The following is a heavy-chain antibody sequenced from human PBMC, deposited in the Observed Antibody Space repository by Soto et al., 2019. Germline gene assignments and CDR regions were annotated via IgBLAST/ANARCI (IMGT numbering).Heavy chain of an antibody. D-gene: IGHD3-3*02. V-gene: IGHV1-69*12. J-gene: IGHJ6*02. Sequence: QVQLVQSGAEVKKPGSSGTVSCKASGGTFGNSAISWVRQAPGQGLEWMGGISPIFPTPDYAQKFQGRVTITADEATSTAYMELTSMSSEDTAVYYCARDKDRQQLGGNYYYGIDVWGQGTTVTVSS. CDR3: ARDKDRQQLGGNYYYGIDV. CDR2: ISPIFPTP. CDR1: GGTFGNSA.